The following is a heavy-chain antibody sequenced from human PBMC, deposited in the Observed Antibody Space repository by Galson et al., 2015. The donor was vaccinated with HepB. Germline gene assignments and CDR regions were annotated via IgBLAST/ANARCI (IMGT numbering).Heavy chain of an antibody. D-gene: IGHD3-10*01. Sequence: SVKVSCKASGYTFTGYYMHWVRQAPGQGLEWMGWINPNSGGTNYAQKFQGRVTMTRDTSISTAYMELSRLRSDDTAVYYCARVRLATDPYGSGTQTSWFDPWGQGTLVTVSS. CDR1: GYTFTGYY. CDR2: INPNSGGT. V-gene: IGHV1-2*02. CDR3: ARVRLATDPYGSGTQTSWFDP. J-gene: IGHJ5*02.